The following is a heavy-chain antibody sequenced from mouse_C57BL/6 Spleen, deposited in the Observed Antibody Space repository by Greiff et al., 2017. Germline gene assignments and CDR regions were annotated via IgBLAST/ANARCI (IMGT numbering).Heavy chain of an antibody. J-gene: IGHJ3*01. Sequence: EVKLMESGGGLVQPGGSMKLSCVASGFTFRNYWMNWVRQSPEKGLEWVAQIRLKSDNYATHYAESVKGRFTISRDDSKSSVYLQMNNLRAEDTGIYYCTDYYGSSYGFAYWGQGTLVTVSA. D-gene: IGHD1-1*01. V-gene: IGHV6-3*01. CDR2: IRLKSDNYAT. CDR3: TDYYGSSYGFAY. CDR1: GFTFRNYW.